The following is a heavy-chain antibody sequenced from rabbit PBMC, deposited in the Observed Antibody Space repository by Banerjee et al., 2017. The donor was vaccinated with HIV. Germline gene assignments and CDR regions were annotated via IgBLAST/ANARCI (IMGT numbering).Heavy chain of an antibody. J-gene: IGHJ4*01. CDR2: IYADSSGST. Sequence: QSLEESGGDLVKPGASLTLTCTASGFDFSSNAMCWVRQAPGKGLEWIACIYADSSGSTHYANWAKGRFTISKTSSTTVTLQVTSLTAADTATYFCARDRDYSYGYGHYHYATGFNLWGQGTLVTVS. CDR3: ARDRDYSYGYGHYHYATGFNL. D-gene: IGHD6-1*01. V-gene: IGHV1S40*01. CDR1: GFDFSSNA.